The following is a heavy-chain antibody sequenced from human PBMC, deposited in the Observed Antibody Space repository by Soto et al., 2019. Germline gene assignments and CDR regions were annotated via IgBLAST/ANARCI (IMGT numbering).Heavy chain of an antibody. CDR2: ISYDGSNK. V-gene: IGHV3-30-3*01. J-gene: IGHJ1*01. D-gene: IGHD6-19*01. CDR3: ARDRGIAVAGNFQH. Sequence: QVQLVESGGGVVQPGRSLRLSCAASGFTFSSYAMHWVRQAPGKGLEWVAVISYDGSNKYYADSVKGRFTISRDNSKNTLYLQMNSLRAEDTAVYYCARDRGIAVAGNFQHWGQGTLVTVSS. CDR1: GFTFSSYA.